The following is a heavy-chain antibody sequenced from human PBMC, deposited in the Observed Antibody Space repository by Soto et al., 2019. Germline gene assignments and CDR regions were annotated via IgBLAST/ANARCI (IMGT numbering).Heavy chain of an antibody. V-gene: IGHV4-4*02. Sequence: SETLSLTCAVSGGSISSGDWWSWVRQPPGERLEWIGEIFHDGTTNYNPSLNSRVTISVDKSKNQFSLKLSSVTAADTAVYYCARTTITFHTHDSWGQGTLVTVSS. CDR3: ARTTITFHTHDS. CDR1: GGSISSGDW. J-gene: IGHJ4*02. D-gene: IGHD5-12*01. CDR2: IFHDGTT.